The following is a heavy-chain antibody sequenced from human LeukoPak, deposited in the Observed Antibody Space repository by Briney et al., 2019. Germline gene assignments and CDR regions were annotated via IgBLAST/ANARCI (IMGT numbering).Heavy chain of an antibody. CDR1: GGSFSGYY. D-gene: IGHD3-16*01. V-gene: IGHV4-34*01. CDR2: INHSGST. J-gene: IGHJ3*02. Sequence: SETLSLTCAVYGGSFSGYYWSWIRQPPGKGLEWIGEINHSGSTNYNPSLKSRVTISVDTSKNQFSLKLSSVTAADTAVYYCARGRFRSADAFDIWGQGTMVTVSS. CDR3: ARGRFRSADAFDI.